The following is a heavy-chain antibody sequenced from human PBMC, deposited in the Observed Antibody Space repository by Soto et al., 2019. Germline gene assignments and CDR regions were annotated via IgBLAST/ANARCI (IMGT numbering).Heavy chain of an antibody. V-gene: IGHV4-39*01. Sequence: SETLSLTCTVSGGSISSSSYYWGWLRQPPGKGLEWIGSIYYSGSTYYNPSLKSRVTISVDTSKNQFSLKLSPVTAADTAVYYCARVTGTTAGLDYWGQGTLVTVSS. CDR2: IYYSGST. D-gene: IGHD1-7*01. CDR3: ARVTGTTAGLDY. J-gene: IGHJ4*02. CDR1: GGSISSSSYY.